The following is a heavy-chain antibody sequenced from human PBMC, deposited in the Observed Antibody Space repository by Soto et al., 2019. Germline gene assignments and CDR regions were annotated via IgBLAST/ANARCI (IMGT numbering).Heavy chain of an antibody. CDR3: TTMRYLWFGVVDY. CDR1: GFTFSNAW. CDR2: IKSKTDGGTT. D-gene: IGHD3-10*01. V-gene: IGHV3-15*07. Sequence: GGSLRLSCAASGFTFSNAWMNWVRQAPGKGLEWVGRIKSKTDGGTTDYAAPVKGRFTISRDDSKNTLYLQMNSLKTEDTAVYYCTTMRYLWFGVVDYWGQGTLVTVSS. J-gene: IGHJ4*02.